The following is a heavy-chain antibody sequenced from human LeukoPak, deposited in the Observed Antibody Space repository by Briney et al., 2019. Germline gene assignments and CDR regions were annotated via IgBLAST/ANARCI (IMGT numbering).Heavy chain of an antibody. V-gene: IGHV3-15*01. CDR2: IKSKTDGGTT. CDR1: GFTFSNAW. J-gene: IGHJ4*02. D-gene: IGHD3-22*01. Sequence: GGSLRLSCAASGFTFSNAWMSWVRQAPGKGLEWVGRIKSKTDGGTTDYAAPVKGRFTISRDDSKNTLYLQMNSLKTEDTAVYYGTTAPSYYYDSSGHLSPFDYWGQGTLVTVSS. CDR3: TTAPSYYYDSSGHLSPFDY.